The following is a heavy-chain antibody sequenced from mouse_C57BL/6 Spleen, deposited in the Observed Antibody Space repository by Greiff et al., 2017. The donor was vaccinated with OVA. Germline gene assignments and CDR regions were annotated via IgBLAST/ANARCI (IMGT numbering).Heavy chain of an antibody. CDR1: GFTFSSYG. CDR2: ISSGGSYT. Sequence: EVHLVESGGDLVKPGGSLKLSCAASGFTFSSYGMSWVRQTPDKRLEWVATISSGGSYTYYPDSVKGRFTISRDNAKNTLYLQMSSLKSEDTAMYYCAREFVTTVVATGFDYWGQGTTLTVSS. V-gene: IGHV5-6*01. CDR3: AREFVTTVVATGFDY. D-gene: IGHD1-1*01. J-gene: IGHJ2*01.